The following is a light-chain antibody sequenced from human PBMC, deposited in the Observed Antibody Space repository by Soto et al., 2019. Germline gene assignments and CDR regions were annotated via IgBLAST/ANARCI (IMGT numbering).Light chain of an antibody. Sequence: FMLTQPHSVSESPGKTVTISCTRSSGKIASNYVQWYQQRPGSAPTTVIYADNQRPSGVPDRFSGSIDSSSNSATLTISGLRTEDEADYYCQSYDASNQVFGGGTKLTVL. V-gene: IGLV6-57*03. CDR1: SGKIASNY. J-gene: IGLJ2*01. CDR3: QSYDASNQV. CDR2: ADN.